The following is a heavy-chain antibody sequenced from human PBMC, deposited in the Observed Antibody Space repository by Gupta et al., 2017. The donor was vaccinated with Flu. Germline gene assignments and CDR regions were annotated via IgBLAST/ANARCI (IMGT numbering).Heavy chain of an antibody. Sequence: EVQLVESGGGLVQPGGSMRISCAASGFTFSTSYLQWVRQAPGKGLVWVSRINADGSSPTYADSVKGRFTISRDNAKNTLYLQMNSLGADDTAVYYCATVTTGYWGQGTLVTVSS. CDR3: ATVTTGY. CDR1: GFTFSTSY. CDR2: INADGSSP. J-gene: IGHJ4*02. D-gene: IGHD4-17*01. V-gene: IGHV3-74*03.